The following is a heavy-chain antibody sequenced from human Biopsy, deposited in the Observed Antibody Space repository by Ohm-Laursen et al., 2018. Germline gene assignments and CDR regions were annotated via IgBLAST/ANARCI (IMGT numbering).Heavy chain of an antibody. Sequence: ASVKVSCKASGGTFTNYAISWVRQAPGQGLEWMGGIIPIFGTANYEQKFQGRVTITADESTSTAYMELSSLRSDDTAVYYCARDALGGGSYRFFYWGQGSLVTVSS. CDR2: IIPIFGTA. D-gene: IGHD1-26*01. V-gene: IGHV1-69*01. CDR1: GGTFTNYA. CDR3: ARDALGGGSYRFFY. J-gene: IGHJ4*02.